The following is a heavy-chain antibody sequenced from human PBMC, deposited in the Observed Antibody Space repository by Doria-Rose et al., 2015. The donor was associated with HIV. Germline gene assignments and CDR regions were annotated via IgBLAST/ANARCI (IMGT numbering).Heavy chain of an antibody. CDR1: GVSLSSPGMG. D-gene: IGHD6-13*01. Sequence: QITLKESGLVLVKPTETLTLTCTVSGVSLSSPGMGVSWIRQPPGKALEWLANIFSDDERSYKTSLKSRLTISRGTSKSQVVLTMTDMDPVDTATYYCARIKSSRWYHKYYFDFWGQETLVIVSA. CDR2: IFSDDER. V-gene: IGHV2-26*01. J-gene: IGHJ4*02. CDR3: ARIKSSRWYHKYYFDF.